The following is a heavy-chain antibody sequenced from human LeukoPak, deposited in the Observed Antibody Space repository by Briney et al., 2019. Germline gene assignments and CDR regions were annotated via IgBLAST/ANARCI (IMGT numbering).Heavy chain of an antibody. D-gene: IGHD3-3*01. J-gene: IGHJ4*02. CDR2: VFYGGMT. CDR1: AGSISTPY. V-gene: IGHV4-59*11. CDR3: ASGTVFGVITPQYFLY. Sequence: SETLSLTCSVSAGSISTPYWHWIRQSPGKGLEWIGFVFYGGMTNYNPSLKSRVTISLDTSKNQFSLKLTSVTAADTAVYYCASGTVFGVITPQYFLYWGQGTRVTVSS.